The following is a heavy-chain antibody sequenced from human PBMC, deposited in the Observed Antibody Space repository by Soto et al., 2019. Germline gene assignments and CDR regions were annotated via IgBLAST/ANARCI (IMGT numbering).Heavy chain of an antibody. CDR3: VSQRTSVLTQAYFDY. D-gene: IGHD2-8*01. Sequence: ASETLSLTCTVSGGSISSSSYYWGWIRQPPGKGLEWIGSIYYSGSTYYNPSLKSRVTISVDTSKNQFSLNLNSVTASDTAVYYCVSQRTSVLTQAYFDYWGTGALVTVSS. J-gene: IGHJ4*02. CDR1: GGSISSSSYY. CDR2: IYYSGST. V-gene: IGHV4-39*01.